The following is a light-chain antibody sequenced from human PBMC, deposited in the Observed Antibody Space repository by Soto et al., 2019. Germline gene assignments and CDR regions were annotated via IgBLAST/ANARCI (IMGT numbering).Light chain of an antibody. CDR1: QSISSNY. Sequence: EIVLTQSPGTLSVSPGERATLSCRASQSISSNYLAWYQQKPGQAPRILIYGASSRPTGIPDRFSGSGSGTDFTLTISRLEPEDSAIYYCQQYVSWTFGQGNKVEIK. V-gene: IGKV3-20*01. J-gene: IGKJ1*01. CDR2: GAS. CDR3: QQYVSWT.